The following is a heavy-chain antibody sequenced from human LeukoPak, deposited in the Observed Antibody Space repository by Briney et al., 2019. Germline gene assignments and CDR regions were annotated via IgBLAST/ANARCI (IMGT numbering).Heavy chain of an antibody. D-gene: IGHD6-13*01. CDR3: ARHRKDSSSWYGDWFDP. J-gene: IGHJ5*02. CDR2: IYYSGST. Sequence: SETLSLTCTVSGGSISSSSYYWGWIRQPPGKGLEWIGSIYYSGSTYYNPSLKSRVTISVDTSKNQFSLKQSSVTAADTAVYYCARHRKDSSSWYGDWFDPWGQGTLVTVSS. CDR1: GGSISSSSYY. V-gene: IGHV4-39*01.